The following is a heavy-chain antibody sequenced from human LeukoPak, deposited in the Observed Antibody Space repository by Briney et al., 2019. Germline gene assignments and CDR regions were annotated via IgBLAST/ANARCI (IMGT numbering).Heavy chain of an antibody. CDR3: ARAERITIFGVVIRTDAFDI. CDR2: ISAYNGNT. Sequence: SVKVSCKASGYTFTSYGISWVRQAPGQGLEWMGWISAYNGNTNYAQKLQGRVTMTTDTSTSTAYMELRSLRSDDTAVYYCARAERITIFGVVIRTDAFDIWGQGTMVTVSS. CDR1: GYTFTSYG. J-gene: IGHJ3*02. V-gene: IGHV1-18*01. D-gene: IGHD3-3*01.